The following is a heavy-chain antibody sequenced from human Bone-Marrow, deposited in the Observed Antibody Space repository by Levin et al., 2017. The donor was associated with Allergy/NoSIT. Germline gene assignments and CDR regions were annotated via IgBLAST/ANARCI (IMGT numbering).Heavy chain of an antibody. V-gene: IGHV3-30*04. CDR2: MSNDGNFK. CDR1: EFTISDDA. Sequence: GGSLRLSCVGSEFTISDDAMHWVRQAPGKGLEWVAVMSNDGNFKSYADSVKGRFTISRDNSEDTLYLQMNSLRPEDTGVYFCTRGAGSYPWAVFDHWGQGTLVTVSS. D-gene: IGHD3-10*01. CDR3: TRGAGSYPWAVFDH. J-gene: IGHJ4*02.